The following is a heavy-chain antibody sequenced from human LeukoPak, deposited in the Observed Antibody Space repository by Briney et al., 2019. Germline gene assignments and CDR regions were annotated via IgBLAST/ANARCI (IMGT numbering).Heavy chain of an antibody. J-gene: IGHJ3*01. CDR2: LVAKNGGT. CDR3: AREGVDFDS. CDR1: ESIFTNLL. V-gene: IGHV1-2*02. Sequence: GASVKVSCKASESIFTNLLIHWVRQAPVQGLERMGWLVAKNGGTHYVQNFQGRVTMTRDTSIRTAYMELSGLRSDDTAVYYCAREGVDFDSWGQGTMVTVS.